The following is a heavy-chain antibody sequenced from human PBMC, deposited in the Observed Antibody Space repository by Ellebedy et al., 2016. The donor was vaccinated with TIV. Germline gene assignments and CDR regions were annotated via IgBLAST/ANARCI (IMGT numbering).Heavy chain of an antibody. CDR2: ISSSSSYI. CDR3: AREDSSVWVRN. J-gene: IGHJ4*02. CDR1: GFTFSSYS. V-gene: IGHV3-21*01. D-gene: IGHD6-19*01. Sequence: GESLKISCAASGFTFSSYSMNWVRQAPGKGLEWVSSISSSSSYIYYADSVKGRFTISRDNAKNSLYLQMNSLRAEDTAVYYCAREDSSVWVRNWGQGTLVTVSS.